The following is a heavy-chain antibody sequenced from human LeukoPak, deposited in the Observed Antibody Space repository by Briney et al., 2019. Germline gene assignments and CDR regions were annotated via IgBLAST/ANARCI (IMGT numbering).Heavy chain of an antibody. Sequence: GASVKVSCKASGGTFSSYAISWVRQAPGQGLEWMGRIIPIFGIANYAQKFQGRVTITADKSTSTAYMELSSLRAEDTAVYYCAKGGNYDSSGYYYYWGQGTLVTVSS. CDR1: GGTFSSYA. V-gene: IGHV1-69*04. D-gene: IGHD3-22*01. CDR3: AKGGNYDSSGYYYY. J-gene: IGHJ4*02. CDR2: IIPIFGIA.